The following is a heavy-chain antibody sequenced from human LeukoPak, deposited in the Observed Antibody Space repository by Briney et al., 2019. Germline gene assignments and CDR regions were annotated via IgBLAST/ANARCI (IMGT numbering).Heavy chain of an antibody. D-gene: IGHD1-7*01. CDR3: ARVRYNWNYAEY. J-gene: IGHJ4*02. Sequence: ASVKVSCKASGYAFTSYGISWVRQAPGQGHEWMGWISAYNGNTNYAQKLQGRVTMTTDTSTSTAYMELRSLRSDDTAVYYCARVRYNWNYAEYWGQGTLVTVSS. CDR1: GYAFTSYG. V-gene: IGHV1-18*01. CDR2: ISAYNGNT.